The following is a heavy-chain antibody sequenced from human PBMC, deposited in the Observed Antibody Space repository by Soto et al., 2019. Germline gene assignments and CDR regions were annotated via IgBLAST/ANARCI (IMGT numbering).Heavy chain of an antibody. Sequence: QVHLVQSGAEVKKPGSSVKVSCKASGGTFSNHAINWVRQAPGQGLEWMGRIIPIFTTTNYAQKFQGRFTITADXSXIXXYMELSSLKHDDTAVYYCAREVEADGTFREDVFDIWGQGTLVTVSS. CDR2: IIPIFTTT. CDR3: AREVEADGTFREDVFDI. J-gene: IGHJ3*02. V-gene: IGHV1-69*12. CDR1: GGTFSNHA. D-gene: IGHD6-13*01.